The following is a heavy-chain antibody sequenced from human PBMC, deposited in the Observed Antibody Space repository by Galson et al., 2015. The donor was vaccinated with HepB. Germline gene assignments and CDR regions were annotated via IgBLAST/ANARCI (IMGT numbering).Heavy chain of an antibody. CDR2: INPNSGGT. V-gene: IGHV1-2*02. CDR3: ARVSAIFGVVIPEGWLDP. D-gene: IGHD3-3*01. Sequence: SVKVSCKASGYTFTGYYMHWVRQAPGQGLEWMGWINPNSGGTNYAQKFQGRVTMTRDTSISTAYMELSKLRSDDTAVYYCARVSAIFGVVIPEGWLDPWGQGTLVTVSS. CDR1: GYTFTGYY. J-gene: IGHJ5*02.